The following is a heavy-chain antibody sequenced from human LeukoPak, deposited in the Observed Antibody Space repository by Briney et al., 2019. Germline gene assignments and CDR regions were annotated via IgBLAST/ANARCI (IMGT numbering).Heavy chain of an antibody. CDR3: ARDAGYCSSTSCQGGWFDP. J-gene: IGHJ5*02. V-gene: IGHV1-2*02. D-gene: IGHD2-2*01. CDR2: INPNSGGT. CDR1: GYTFTGYY. Sequence: EASVKVSCMASGYTFTGYYMHWVRQAPGQGLEWMGWINPNSGGTNYAQKFQGRVTMTRDTPISTAYMELSRLRSDDTAVYYCARDAGYCSSTSCQGGWFDPWGQGTLVTVSS.